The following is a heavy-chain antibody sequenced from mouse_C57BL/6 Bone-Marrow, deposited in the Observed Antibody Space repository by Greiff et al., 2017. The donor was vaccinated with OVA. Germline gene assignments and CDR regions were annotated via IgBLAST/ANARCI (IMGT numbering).Heavy chain of an antibody. D-gene: IGHD4-1*01. CDR1: GYTFTSYW. Sequence: QVQLQQPGAELVMPGASVKLSCKASGYTFTSYWMHWVKQRPGQGLEWIGELDPSDSYTNYNQKFKGKSTLTVDKSSSTAYMQLSSLTSEDSAVYYCARMGLGDYFDYWGQGTTLTVSA. CDR3: ARMGLGDYFDY. J-gene: IGHJ2*01. CDR2: LDPSDSYT. V-gene: IGHV1-69*01.